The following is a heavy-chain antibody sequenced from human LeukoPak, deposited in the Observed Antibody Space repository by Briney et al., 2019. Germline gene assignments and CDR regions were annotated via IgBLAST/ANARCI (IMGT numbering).Heavy chain of an antibody. J-gene: IGHJ4*02. CDR1: GGSISSSSDY. V-gene: IGHV4-39*01. CDR2: IYYSGST. Sequence: PSETLSLTCTVSGGSISSSSDYWGWIRQSPGKGLEWIGNIYYSGSTYYNPSLKSRVTISVDTSKNQFSLKLSSVTAADTAVYYCARLTVYYGSGNSDYWGQGTLVTVSS. CDR3: ARLTVYYGSGNSDY. D-gene: IGHD3-10*01.